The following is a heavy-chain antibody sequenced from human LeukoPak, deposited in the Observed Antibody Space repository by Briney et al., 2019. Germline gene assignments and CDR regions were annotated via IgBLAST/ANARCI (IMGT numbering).Heavy chain of an antibody. CDR1: GYTFTSYA. CDR3: ARSRTSYSSWYNWFDP. Sequence: GASVKVSCKASGYTFTSYAMHWVRQAPGQRLEWMGWINAGNGNTKYSQKFQGRVTITRDTSASTAYMELSSLRSEDTAVYYCARSRTSYSSWYNWFDPWGQGTLVTVSS. D-gene: IGHD6-6*01. V-gene: IGHV1-3*01. J-gene: IGHJ5*02. CDR2: INAGNGNT.